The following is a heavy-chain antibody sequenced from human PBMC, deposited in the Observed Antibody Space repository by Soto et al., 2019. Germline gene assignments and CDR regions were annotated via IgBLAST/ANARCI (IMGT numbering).Heavy chain of an antibody. V-gene: IGHV1-8*01. J-gene: IGHJ6*03. CDR3: ARGSIFDDFWSGYYPPYYMDV. CDR2: MKPNSGNT. D-gene: IGHD3-3*01. Sequence: ASVKGSCKASGYTFTSYDINSVGKATGQGAEWSGWMKPNSGNTGYAQKFQGRVTMTRNTSISTAYMELSSLRSEDTAVYYCARGSIFDDFWSGYYPPYYMDVWGKGTTVTVSS. CDR1: GYTFTSYD.